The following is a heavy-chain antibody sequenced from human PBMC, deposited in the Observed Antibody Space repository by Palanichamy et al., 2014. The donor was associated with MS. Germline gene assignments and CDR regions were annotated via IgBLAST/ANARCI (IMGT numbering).Heavy chain of an antibody. CDR2: LTEGFTT. D-gene: IGHD2-21*02. V-gene: IGHV3-23*01. Sequence: EVQLLESGGGLVQPGGSLRLSCAASGFTFSSYVMSWVRQAPGKGLEWVSTLTEGFTTYYADSVKGRFTISRDNSKNTLYLQMNNLRAEDTAVFYCAKKHSVVATVPGNYFDYWGQGTLVTVSS. CDR3: AKKHSVVATVPGNYFDY. CDR1: GFTFSSYV. J-gene: IGHJ4*02.